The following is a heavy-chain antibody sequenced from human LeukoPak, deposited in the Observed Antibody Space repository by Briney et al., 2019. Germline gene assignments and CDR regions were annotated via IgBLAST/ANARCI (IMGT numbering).Heavy chain of an antibody. J-gene: IGHJ4*02. CDR3: VRRPDYFDY. CDR1: GDSISSHY. Sequence: SETLSLTCAVSGDSISSHYWSWIRQPPGKGLEWIAYIHYGGTTNYYPSLKSRVTISVDTSKNQFSLQLRSVTAADTAVYYCVRRPDYFDYWGRGILVTVSS. V-gene: IGHV4-59*11. CDR2: IHYGGTT.